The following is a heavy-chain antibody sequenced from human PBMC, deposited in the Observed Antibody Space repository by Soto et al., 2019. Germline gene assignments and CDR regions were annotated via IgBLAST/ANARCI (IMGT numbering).Heavy chain of an antibody. CDR2: ISSSGSTI. D-gene: IGHD3-22*01. V-gene: IGHV3-48*03. Sequence: GGSLRLSCAASGFTFSSYEMNWVRQAPGKGLEWVSYISSSGSTIYYADSVKGRFTISRDNAKNSLYLQMNSLRAEDTAVYYCARARHYLRAYYYDSAIDYWGQGTLVTVSS. J-gene: IGHJ4*02. CDR3: ARARHYLRAYYYDSAIDY. CDR1: GFTFSSYE.